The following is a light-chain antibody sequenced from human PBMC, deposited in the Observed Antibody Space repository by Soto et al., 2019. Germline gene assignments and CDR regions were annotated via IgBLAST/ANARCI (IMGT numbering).Light chain of an antibody. CDR1: QRISNW. V-gene: IGKV1-5*01. CDR2: DAS. J-gene: IGKJ1*01. CDR3: QQYNSHSPKT. Sequence: DIQMTQSPSTLSASVGDRVTITCRASQRISNWLAWYQQKPGKAPKLLIYDASSLESGVPSRFSGSGSGTEFALTISSLQPDDFATYYCQQYNSHSPKTFGQGTRVEIK.